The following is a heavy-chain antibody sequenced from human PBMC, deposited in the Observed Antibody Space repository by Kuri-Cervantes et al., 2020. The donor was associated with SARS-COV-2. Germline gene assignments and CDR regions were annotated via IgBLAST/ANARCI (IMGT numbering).Heavy chain of an antibody. CDR3: AREGREGGGMDG. CDR2: IKQGGSEK. Sequence: GGSLRLSCAASGFTFSNYWISWVRQAPGKGLEWVANIKQGGSEKHYVDSVKGRFTISRDDAKNSMYLQMNSLRAEDTAVYYCAREGREGGGMDGWGQGTTVTVSS. J-gene: IGHJ6*02. V-gene: IGHV3-7*01. CDR1: GFTFSNYW. D-gene: IGHD3-16*01.